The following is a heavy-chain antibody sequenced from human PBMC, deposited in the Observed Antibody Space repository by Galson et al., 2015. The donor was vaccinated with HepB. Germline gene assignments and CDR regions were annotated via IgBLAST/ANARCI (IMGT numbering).Heavy chain of an antibody. V-gene: IGHV1-18*01. Sequence: SVKASCKASGYTFTSYGLSWLRQAPGQGLEYMGWISPYNGNTNYAQKLQGRVTMTTDKSTTTAYMELRSLRSDDTAVYYCALRTGTYPYYFDFWGQGTLVAVSS. D-gene: IGHD3-10*01. CDR2: ISPYNGNT. J-gene: IGHJ4*02. CDR3: ALRTGTYPYYFDF. CDR1: GYTFTSYG.